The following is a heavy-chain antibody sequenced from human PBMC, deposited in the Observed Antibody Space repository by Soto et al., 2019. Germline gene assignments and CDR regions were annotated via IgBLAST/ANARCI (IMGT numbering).Heavy chain of an antibody. V-gene: IGHV3-13*01. CDR3: ARGLGGDFWSGYYHWFDP. D-gene: IGHD3-3*01. CDR1: GFTFSSYD. CDR2: IGTAGDT. Sequence: GGSLRLSCAASGFTFSSYDMHWVRQATGKGLEWVSAIGTAGDTYYPGSVKGRFTISRENAKNSLYLQMNSLRAEDTAVYYCARGLGGDFWSGYYHWFDPWGQGTLVTVSS. J-gene: IGHJ5*02.